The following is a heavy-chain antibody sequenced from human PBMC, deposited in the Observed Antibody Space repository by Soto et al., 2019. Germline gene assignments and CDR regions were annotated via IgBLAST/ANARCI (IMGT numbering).Heavy chain of an antibody. Sequence: GESLKISCKGSGYSFTSYWIGWVRQMPGKGLEWMGIIYPGDSDTRYSPSFQGQVTISADKSISTAYLQWSSLKASDTAMYYCARLGSYDSSGYYIYDWFDPWGQGTLVTVSS. D-gene: IGHD3-22*01. CDR1: GYSFTSYW. V-gene: IGHV5-51*01. CDR2: IYPGDSDT. CDR3: ARLGSYDSSGYYIYDWFDP. J-gene: IGHJ5*02.